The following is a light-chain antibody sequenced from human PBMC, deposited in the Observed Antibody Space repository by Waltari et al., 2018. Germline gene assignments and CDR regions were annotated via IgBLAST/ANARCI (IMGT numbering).Light chain of an antibody. CDR3: QQRASWPPRYR. CDR2: DAS. V-gene: IGKV3-11*01. J-gene: IGKJ2*03. Sequence: EIVLTQSPPTLPLSQGERPNLSCRASQTLSSYVSWYQQRPGQAPRLFIYDASKRATGIPARFSGSGSGADFTLTISDLEPEDSAVYYCQQRASWPPRYRFGQGTKLEIK. CDR1: QTLSSY.